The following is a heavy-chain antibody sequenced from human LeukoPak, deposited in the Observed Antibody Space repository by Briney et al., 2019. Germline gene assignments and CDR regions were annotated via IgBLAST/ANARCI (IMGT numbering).Heavy chain of an antibody. J-gene: IGHJ6*02. D-gene: IGHD5-18*01. V-gene: IGHV1-2*04. Sequence: GASVKVSCKASGYTFTGYYMHWVRQAPGQGLEWMGQINPNSGGTNYAQKFQGWVTMTRDTSISTAYMELSRLRSDDTAVYYCARGLTEGYSYGYFLSEHCYGMDVWGQGTTVTVSS. CDR2: INPNSGGT. CDR3: ARGLTEGYSYGYFLSEHCYGMDV. CDR1: GYTFTGYY.